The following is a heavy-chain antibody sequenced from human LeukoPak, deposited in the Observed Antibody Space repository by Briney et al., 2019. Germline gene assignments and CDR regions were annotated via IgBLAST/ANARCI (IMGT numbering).Heavy chain of an antibody. D-gene: IGHD2-21*02. J-gene: IGHJ4*02. Sequence: SETLSLTCTVSDGSISSGTYYWSWIRQHPGKGLERIGYIYYSGSTYYNPSLKSRVTISVDTSKNQFSLKLSSVTAADTAVYYCARANGCGGDCYRASPFDYWGQGTLVTVSS. CDR3: ARANGCGGDCYRASPFDY. CDR1: DGSISSGTYY. CDR2: IYYSGST. V-gene: IGHV4-31*03.